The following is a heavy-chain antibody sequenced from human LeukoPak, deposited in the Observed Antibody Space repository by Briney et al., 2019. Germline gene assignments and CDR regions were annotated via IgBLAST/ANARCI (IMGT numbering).Heavy chain of an antibody. Sequence: GGSLRLSCAASGFTVSSNYMSWVRQAPGKGLEWVLVIYSGGSTYYADSVKGRFTISRDNSKNTLYLQMNSLRAEDTAVYYCARDEFGTYSLDYWGQGTLVTVSS. J-gene: IGHJ4*02. CDR1: GFTVSSNY. D-gene: IGHD2-21*01. CDR2: IYSGGST. V-gene: IGHV3-53*01. CDR3: ARDEFGTYSLDY.